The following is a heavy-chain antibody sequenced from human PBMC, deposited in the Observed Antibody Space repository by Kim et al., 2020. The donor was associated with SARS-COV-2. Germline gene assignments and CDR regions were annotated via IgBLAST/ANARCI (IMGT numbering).Heavy chain of an antibody. V-gene: IGHV3-23*01. J-gene: IGHJ4*02. D-gene: IGHD3-9*01. CDR3: AKDLGGYYDILGGSDY. Sequence: GGSLRLSCAVSGFTFINYAMTWVRQAPGKGLEWVSSISNSGGTTYYADSVKGRFTNSRDNSKNTLYLQMNSLRGEDTAIYYCAKDLGGYYDILGGSDYWGQGTLVTVSS. CDR1: GFTFINYA. CDR2: ISNSGGTT.